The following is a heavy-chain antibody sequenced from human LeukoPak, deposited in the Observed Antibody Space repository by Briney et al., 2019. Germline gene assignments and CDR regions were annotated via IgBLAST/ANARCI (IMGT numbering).Heavy chain of an antibody. CDR1: GYTFTGSGWY. J-gene: IGHJ4*02. CDR3: ARDGPAQMVDFDY. D-gene: IGHD3-10*01. Sequence: ASVKVSRKASGYTFTGSGWYLYWLRQAPGQGLECVGWLHPNNGATGYAQKFQGRVAMTTDTSISTAYMELSRLRPDDTAIYYCARDGPAQMVDFDYWGQGTLVTVSP. V-gene: IGHV1-2*02. CDR2: LHPNNGAT.